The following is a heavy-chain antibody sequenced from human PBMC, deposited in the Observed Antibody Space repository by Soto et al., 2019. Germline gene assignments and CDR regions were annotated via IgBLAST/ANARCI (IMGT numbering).Heavy chain of an antibody. D-gene: IGHD2-15*01. CDR2: IYWDDDK. CDR3: AHRRAYCSGGTCYSIWIDP. Sequence: QITLKESGPTLVKPTQTLTLTCTFSGFSLSTSGVGVGWIRQPPGKALEWLALIYWDDDKRYSPSLKSRLTITKDTSKNQVVLTMTNMDPVDTATYYCAHRRAYCSGGTCYSIWIDPWGQGTLVTVSS. V-gene: IGHV2-5*02. J-gene: IGHJ5*02. CDR1: GFSLSTSGVG.